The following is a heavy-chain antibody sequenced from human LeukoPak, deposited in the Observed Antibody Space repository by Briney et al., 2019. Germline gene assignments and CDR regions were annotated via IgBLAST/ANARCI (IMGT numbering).Heavy chain of an antibody. CDR1: GVSVSNHY. Sequence: SETLSLTCSLSGVSVSNHYWSWIRHPPGKGLEWIGWFYYSGGTYFNPSLGSRVTISADTTRNHLFLNLRSLAAADTAVYYCARHSSGWYFDSWGQGALVTVSS. CDR2: FYYSGGT. J-gene: IGHJ4*02. D-gene: IGHD6-19*01. V-gene: IGHV4-59*02. CDR3: ARHSSGWYFDS.